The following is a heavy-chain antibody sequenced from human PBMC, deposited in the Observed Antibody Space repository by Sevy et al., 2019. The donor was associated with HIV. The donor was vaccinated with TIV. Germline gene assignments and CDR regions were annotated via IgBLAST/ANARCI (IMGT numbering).Heavy chain of an antibody. CDR1: GYTFTSYD. V-gene: IGHV1-69*13. CDR3: ARGGGNGWYYFDY. CDR2: IIPILGTV. D-gene: IGHD6-19*01. Sequence: ASVKVSCKASGYTFTSYDINWVRQAPGQGLEWMGGIIPILGTVNYAQKFQGRVTITADESTKTAYMELSSLRSEDTAVYYCARGGGNGWYYFDYWGQETLVTVSS. J-gene: IGHJ4*02.